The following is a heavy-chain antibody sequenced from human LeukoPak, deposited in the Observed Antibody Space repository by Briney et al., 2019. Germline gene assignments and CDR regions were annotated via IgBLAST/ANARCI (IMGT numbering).Heavy chain of an antibody. D-gene: IGHD2-15*01. V-gene: IGHV1-2*02. CDR2: INPNSGGT. J-gene: IGHJ4*02. CDR3: ARETPVVVVDY. CDR1: GYTFTGYY. Sequence: ASVKVSCKASGYTFTGYYMHWVRQAPGQGLEWMGWINPNSGGTSYAQKFQGRVTMTRDTSISTAYMELSRLRSDDAAVYYCARETPVVVVDYWGQGTLVTVSS.